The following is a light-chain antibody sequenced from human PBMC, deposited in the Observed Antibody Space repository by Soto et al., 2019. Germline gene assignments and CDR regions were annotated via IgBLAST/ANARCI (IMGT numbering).Light chain of an antibody. V-gene: IGKV2-28*01. CDR3: VQALQSPLT. CDR2: LGS. Sequence: DFVMTQSPLSLPVTPGEPASISCRSSQSLLHSNGYNYLDWYLQKPGQSPQLLIYLGSNRASGVPDRFSGSAAGTDFTLTISRVEAEDVGVYYCVQALQSPLTFGGAAKMEIK. J-gene: IGKJ4*01. CDR1: QSLLHSNGYNY.